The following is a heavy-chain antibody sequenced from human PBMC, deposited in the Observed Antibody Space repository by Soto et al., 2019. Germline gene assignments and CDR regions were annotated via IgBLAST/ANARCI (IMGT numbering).Heavy chain of an antibody. Sequence: EVQLVESGGGLVKPGGSLRLSCAASGFTFSSFALNWVRQAPGKGLEWVSSISSSSAYIYYADSVKGRFTISRDNAKNSLYLQRSSLRAEDTAVYYCARGSGLVATRGYWGQGTLVTVSS. D-gene: IGHD1-26*01. CDR2: ISSSSAYI. CDR3: ARGSGLVATRGY. V-gene: IGHV3-21*01. J-gene: IGHJ4*02. CDR1: GFTFSSFA.